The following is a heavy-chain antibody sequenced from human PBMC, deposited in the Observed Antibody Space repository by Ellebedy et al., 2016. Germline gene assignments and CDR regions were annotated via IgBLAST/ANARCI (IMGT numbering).Heavy chain of an antibody. D-gene: IGHD3-22*01. CDR1: GYTFTSYG. Sequence: ASVKVSXXASGYTFTSYGISWVRQAPGQGLEWMGWISAYNGNTNYAQKLQGRVTMTTDTSTSTAYMELRSLRSDDTAVYYCARDSQYYDSSGYQGYNDYWGQGTLVTVSS. V-gene: IGHV1-18*01. CDR2: ISAYNGNT. CDR3: ARDSQYYDSSGYQGYNDY. J-gene: IGHJ4*02.